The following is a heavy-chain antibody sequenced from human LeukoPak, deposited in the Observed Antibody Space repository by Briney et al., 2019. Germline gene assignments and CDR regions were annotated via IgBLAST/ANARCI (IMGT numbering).Heavy chain of an antibody. V-gene: IGHV1-69*13. D-gene: IGHD3-10*01. Sequence: GASVKVSCKASGGTFSSYAISWVRQAPGQGLEWMGGIIPIFGTANYAQKFQGRVTITADESTSTAYMELSSLRSGDTAVYYCARGPRYGSGSSSFGYWGQGTLVTVSS. CDR3: ARGPRYGSGSSSFGY. CDR1: GGTFSSYA. CDR2: IIPIFGTA. J-gene: IGHJ4*02.